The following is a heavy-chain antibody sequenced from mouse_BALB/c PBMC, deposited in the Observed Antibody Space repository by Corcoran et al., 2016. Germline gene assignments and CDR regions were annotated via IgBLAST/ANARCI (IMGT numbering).Heavy chain of an antibody. CDR2: INPYNDGT. Sequence: EVQLQQSGPELVKPGASVKMSCKASGYTFTSYVMHWVKQKPGQGLEWIGYINPYNDGTKYNEKFKGKATLTSDKSSSTAYMELSSLTSEDSAVYDCARPYDGYYVPFAYWGQGTRVTVSA. CDR1: GYTFTSYV. D-gene: IGHD2-3*01. J-gene: IGHJ3*01. V-gene: IGHV1S136*01. CDR3: ARPYDGYYVPFAY.